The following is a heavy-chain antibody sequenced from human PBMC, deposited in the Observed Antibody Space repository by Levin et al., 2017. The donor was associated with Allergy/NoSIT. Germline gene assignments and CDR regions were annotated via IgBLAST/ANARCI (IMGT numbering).Heavy chain of an antibody. Sequence: GGSLRLSCAASGFTFSISSYGMHWVRQAPGKGLEWVAVISYDGSNKYYADSVKGRFTISRDNSKNTLYLQMNSLRAEDTAVYYCANYVHGGPFDYWGQGTLVTVSS. CDR3: ANYVHGGPFDY. D-gene: IGHD3-16*01. CDR1: GFTFSISSYG. J-gene: IGHJ4*02. CDR2: ISYDGSNK. V-gene: IGHV3-30*18.